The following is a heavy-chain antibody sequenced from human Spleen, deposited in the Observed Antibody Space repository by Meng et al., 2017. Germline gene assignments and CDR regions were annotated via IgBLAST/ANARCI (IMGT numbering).Heavy chain of an antibody. Sequence: GESLKISCASSGFTFSSCALHGVRQAPGKGREWVSAISCSGGSTYYADSVKGRFTISRDNPKNTLYRQMNSLRAEDTAVYYCAKAPTPMVYNWFDPWGQETLVTVSS. V-gene: IGHV3-23*01. CDR1: GFTFSSCA. CDR3: AKAPTPMVYNWFDP. J-gene: IGHJ5*02. CDR2: ISCSGGST. D-gene: IGHD5-18*01.